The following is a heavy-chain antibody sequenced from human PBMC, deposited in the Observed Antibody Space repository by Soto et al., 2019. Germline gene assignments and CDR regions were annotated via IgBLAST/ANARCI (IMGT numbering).Heavy chain of an antibody. CDR2: SSSTGSYI. Sequence: VQLVETGGGLVKPGGSLRLSCAVSGFSFSSYSMNWVRQAPGKGLEWVSSSSSTGSYIDYADSVKGRFIFSRDNAKKSLNLQMNSLRAEDTAVYYCARGGPQDGMDVWGQGTTVSVS. V-gene: IGHV3-21*01. CDR3: ARGGPQDGMDV. J-gene: IGHJ6*02. CDR1: GFSFSSYS. D-gene: IGHD5-12*01.